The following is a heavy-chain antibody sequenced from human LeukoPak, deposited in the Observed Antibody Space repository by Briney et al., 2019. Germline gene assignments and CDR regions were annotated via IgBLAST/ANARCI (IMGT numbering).Heavy chain of an antibody. CDR1: GGSFSGYY. D-gene: IGHD3-22*01. V-gene: IGHV3-11*04. J-gene: IGHJ4*02. Sequence: LSLTCAVYGGSFSGYYWSWIRQPPGKGLEWVSYISSSSSTIYYADSVKGRFTISRDNAKNSLYLQMNSLRAEDTTVYYCAIPPDYYDSSGSDYWGQGTLVTVSS. CDR3: AIPPDYYDSSGSDY. CDR2: ISSSSSTI.